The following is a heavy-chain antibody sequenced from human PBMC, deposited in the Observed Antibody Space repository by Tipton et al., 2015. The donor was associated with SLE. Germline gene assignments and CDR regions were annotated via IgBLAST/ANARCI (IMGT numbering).Heavy chain of an antibody. CDR2: ISWNSGSI. D-gene: IGHD3-3*02. CDR3: ARRSHFYYGMDV. CDR1: GFTFDDYA. V-gene: IGHV3-9*01. J-gene: IGHJ6*02. Sequence: SLRLSCAASGFTFDDYAMHWVRQAPGKGLEWVSGISWNSGSIDYVDSVRGRFTISRDNARNSLYLQMNSLRVEDTAIYYCARRSHFYYGMDVWGQGTTVTVSS.